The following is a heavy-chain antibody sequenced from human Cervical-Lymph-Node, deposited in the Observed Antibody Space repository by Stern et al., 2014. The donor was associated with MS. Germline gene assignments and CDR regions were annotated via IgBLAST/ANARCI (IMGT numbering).Heavy chain of an antibody. D-gene: IGHD3-10*01. J-gene: IGHJ6*02. V-gene: IGHV1-18*04. CDR3: AGGVRGAIYYYYGMDV. CDR2: ISAYNGNT. Sequence: QVQLVQSGAEVKKPGASVKVSCKASGYTFTSYGISWVRQAPGQGLEWMGWISAYNGNTNYAQKIQGRVTMTTDTSTSTAYMELRSLRSDDTAVYYCAGGVRGAIYYYYGMDVWGQGTTVTVSS. CDR1: GYTFTSYG.